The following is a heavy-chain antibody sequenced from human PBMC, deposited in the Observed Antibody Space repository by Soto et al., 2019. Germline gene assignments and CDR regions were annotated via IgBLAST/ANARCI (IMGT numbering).Heavy chain of an antibody. Sequence: EVQLVQSGAEVKKPGESLKISCKGSGYIFTSYWIGWVRQMPGKGLEWMGIIYPGDSDTRYSPSFQGQVTISADKSISTAYLQWSSLKASDTAMYYCARHRRHDYGDYVDAFDIWGQGTMVTVSS. CDR3: ARHRRHDYGDYVDAFDI. V-gene: IGHV5-51*01. D-gene: IGHD4-17*01. J-gene: IGHJ3*02. CDR1: GYIFTSYW. CDR2: IYPGDSDT.